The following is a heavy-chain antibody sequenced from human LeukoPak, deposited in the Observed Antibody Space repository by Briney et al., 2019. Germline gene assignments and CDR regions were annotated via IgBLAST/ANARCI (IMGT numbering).Heavy chain of an antibody. CDR3: ASELTGYWQQY. V-gene: IGHV3-30*04. Sequence: GRSLRLSCAASGFTFSNFAMHWVRQAPGKGLEWGAIISYDGSNQYYADSVKGRFTISRDSSQNTLYLQMNSLRAEDTAVYYCASELTGYWQQYWGQGTLVTVSS. CDR1: GFTFSNFA. J-gene: IGHJ4*02. CDR2: ISYDGSNQ. D-gene: IGHD3-9*01.